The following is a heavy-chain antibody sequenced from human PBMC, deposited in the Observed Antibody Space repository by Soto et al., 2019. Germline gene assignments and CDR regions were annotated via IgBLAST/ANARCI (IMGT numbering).Heavy chain of an antibody. J-gene: IGHJ6*02. Sequence: QVQLVESGGGVVQPGRSLRLSCAASGFTFSSYGMHWVRQAPGKGLEWVAVISYDGSNKYYADSVKGRFTISRDNSKNTLYLQMNSLRAEDTAVYYCAKEASSSWYGDNLGFYHYGMDVWGQGTTVTVSS. CDR1: GFTFSSYG. CDR2: ISYDGSNK. CDR3: AKEASSSWYGDNLGFYHYGMDV. V-gene: IGHV3-30*18. D-gene: IGHD6-13*01.